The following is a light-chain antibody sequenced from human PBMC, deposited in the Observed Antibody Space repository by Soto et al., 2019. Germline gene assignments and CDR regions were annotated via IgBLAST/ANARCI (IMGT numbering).Light chain of an antibody. CDR3: ATWDTSQRGVI. Sequence: QSVLPQPPSLSAAPGQTVSLSCSGSSSNVGINDVSWYQHVPGTAPRPLIYDTYKRPSGIPDRFSGSKSGTSATLGITGLQTGDEGDYYCATWDTSQRGVIFGGGTKLTVL. J-gene: IGLJ2*01. CDR1: SSNVGIND. CDR2: DTY. V-gene: IGLV1-51*01.